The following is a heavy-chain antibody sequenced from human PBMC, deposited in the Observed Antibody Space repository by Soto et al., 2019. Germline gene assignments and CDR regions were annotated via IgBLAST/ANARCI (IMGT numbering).Heavy chain of an antibody. V-gene: IGHV3-15*01. CDR1: GFTFSNAW. CDR2: IKSKADGGTT. Sequence: GGSLRLSCAASGFTFSNAWMTWVRQAPGKGLEWVGRIKSKADGGTTYYAAPVNGRFTISRDDSKNVVCLQMNSLKTEDTAVYYCTTTGTIDYWGQGTLVTVSS. D-gene: IGHD1-1*01. CDR3: TTTGTIDY. J-gene: IGHJ4*02.